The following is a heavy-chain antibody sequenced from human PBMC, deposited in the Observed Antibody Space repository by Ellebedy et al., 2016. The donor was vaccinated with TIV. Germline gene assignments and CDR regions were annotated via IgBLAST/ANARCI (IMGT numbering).Heavy chain of an antibody. V-gene: IGHV3-21*01. D-gene: IGHD2-2*01. J-gene: IGHJ4*02. Sequence: GESLKISCAASGFTFSSYSMNWVRQAPGKGLEWVSSISSSSSYIYYADSVKGRFTISRDNAKNSLYLQMNSLRGEDTAVYYCARVGCSSTSCYDPQFDYWGQGTLVTVAS. CDR3: ARVGCSSTSCYDPQFDY. CDR1: GFTFSSYS. CDR2: ISSSSSYI.